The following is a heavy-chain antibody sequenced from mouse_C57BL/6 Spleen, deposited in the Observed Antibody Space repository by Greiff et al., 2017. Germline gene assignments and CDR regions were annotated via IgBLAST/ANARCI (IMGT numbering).Heavy chain of an antibody. Sequence: QVQLKESGAELVRPGTSVKLSCKASGYTFTSYGMRWVKQRPGQGLEWIGVIDPSDSYTYYNEKFKGKATLTADTSSSTAYMQLSSLTSEDSAVYYCARRGNWDHYYDMYYWGQGTSVTVSS. D-gene: IGHD4-1*01. J-gene: IGHJ4*01. CDR3: ARRGNWDHYYDMYY. V-gene: IGHV1-59*01. CDR1: GYTFTSYG. CDR2: IDPSDSYT.